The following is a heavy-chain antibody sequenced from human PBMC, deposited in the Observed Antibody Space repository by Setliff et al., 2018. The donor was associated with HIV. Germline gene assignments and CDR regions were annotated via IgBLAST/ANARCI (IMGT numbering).Heavy chain of an antibody. CDR2: IYYNGNAY. D-gene: IGHD2-21*02. CDR1: GGSISSANYY. CDR3: AREVDVVTTSDAFDI. J-gene: IGHJ3*02. Sequence: SETLSLTCTVSGGSISSANYYWSWIRQPPGKGLEWIGYIYYNGNAYYYNPSLKSRTTISLDTSMNQFSLNLTSVTAADTAVYYCAREVDVVTTSDAFDIWGQGTMVTVSS. V-gene: IGHV4-30-4*01.